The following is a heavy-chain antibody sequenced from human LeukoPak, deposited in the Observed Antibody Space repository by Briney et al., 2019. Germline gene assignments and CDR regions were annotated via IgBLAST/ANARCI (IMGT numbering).Heavy chain of an antibody. CDR1: GYTFTSYY. Sequence: GASVKLSCKASGYTFTSYYMHWVRQAPGQGLEWMGIINPSGGSPTYAQKFQGRVTMTRDTSTSTVYMELSSLTSEDTAVYYCARDMLTSSVDYWGQGTLVPVSS. CDR3: ARDMLTSSVDY. V-gene: IGHV1-46*01. J-gene: IGHJ4*02. CDR2: INPSGGSP. D-gene: IGHD4/OR15-4a*01.